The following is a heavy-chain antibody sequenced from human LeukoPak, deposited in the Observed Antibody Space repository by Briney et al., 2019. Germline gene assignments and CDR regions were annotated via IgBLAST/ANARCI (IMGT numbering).Heavy chain of an antibody. J-gene: IGHJ6*02. CDR1: GFTFDDYA. Sequence: GGSLRLSCAASGFTFDDYAVHWVRQAPGKGLEWVSGISWNSGSIGYADSVKGRFTISRDNAKNSLYLQMNSLRAEDTALYYCAKDLHGSGMGATASQQTNYYYYYGMDVWGQGTTVTVSS. V-gene: IGHV3-9*01. CDR3: AKDLHGSGMGATASQQTNYYYYYGMDV. CDR2: ISWNSGSI. D-gene: IGHD1-26*01.